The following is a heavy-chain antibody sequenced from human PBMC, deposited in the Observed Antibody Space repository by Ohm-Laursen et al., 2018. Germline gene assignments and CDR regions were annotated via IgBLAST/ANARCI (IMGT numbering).Heavy chain of an antibody. CDR1: GFTVSNSY. V-gene: IGHV3-53*01. CDR2: IYSGTGT. CDR3: ARRYKTAWGLDS. D-gene: IGHD3-9*01. Sequence: SLRLSCSASGFTVSNSYMSWVRQAPGKGLEWVSVIYSGTGTYYADSVKGRFTISRDNSKNTLYLQMSSLRAEDTAVYYCARRYKTAWGLDSWGQGTVVTVSS. J-gene: IGHJ4*02.